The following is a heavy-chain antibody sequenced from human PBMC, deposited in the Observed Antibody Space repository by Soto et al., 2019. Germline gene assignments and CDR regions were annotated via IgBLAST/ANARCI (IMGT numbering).Heavy chain of an antibody. V-gene: IGHV3-23*01. J-gene: IGHJ4*02. D-gene: IGHD1-26*01. CDR1: GFMFSSYA. Sequence: GGSLRLSCAASGFMFSSYAMNWVRQAPGKGLEWVSVISGGGGSTNHADSVKGRFTISRDNSKNTLYLQMNSLRAEDTAVYYCTNDMSSGIWGQGTLVTVSS. CDR2: ISGGGGST. CDR3: TNDMSSGI.